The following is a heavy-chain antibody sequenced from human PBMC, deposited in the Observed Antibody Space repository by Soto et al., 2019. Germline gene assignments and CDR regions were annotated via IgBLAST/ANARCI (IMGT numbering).Heavy chain of an antibody. V-gene: IGHV1-18*04. J-gene: IGHJ6*02. D-gene: IGHD2-15*01. CDR3: ARDCSGGSCYDYYYYGMDV. CDR1: GYTFTSYG. Sequence: GASVKVSCKASGYTFTSYGISWVRQAPGQGLEGMGWISAYNGNTNYAQKLQGRVTMTTDTSTSTAYMELRSLRSDDTAVYYCARDCSGGSCYDYYYYGMDVWGQGTTVTVSS. CDR2: ISAYNGNT.